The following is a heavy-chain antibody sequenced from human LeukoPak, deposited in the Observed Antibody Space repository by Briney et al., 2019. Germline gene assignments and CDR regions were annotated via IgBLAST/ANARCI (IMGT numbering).Heavy chain of an antibody. V-gene: IGHV1-69*13. CDR1: GYTFTGYH. Sequence: SVKVSCKASGYTFTGYHMHWVRQAPGQGLEWMGGIIPIFGTANYAQKFQGRVTITADESTSTAYMELSSLRSEDTAVYYCARGACSTSCPWFDPWGQGTLVTVSS. CDR3: ARGACSTSCPWFDP. CDR2: IIPIFGTA. J-gene: IGHJ5*02. D-gene: IGHD2-2*01.